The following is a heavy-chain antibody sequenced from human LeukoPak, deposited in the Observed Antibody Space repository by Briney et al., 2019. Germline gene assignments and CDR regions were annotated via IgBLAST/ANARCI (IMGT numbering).Heavy chain of an antibody. Sequence: GGSLRLSCAASGFTFSSHWMSWVRQTPGKGLERVAIIKQDGSEKYYVGSVNGRFTISRDNAKNSLYLQMDSLRAEDTGTYYCARDFGRPTTFDYWGQGTLVTVSS. CDR2: IKQDGSEK. V-gene: IGHV3-7*03. J-gene: IGHJ4*02. CDR3: ARDFGRPTTFDY. CDR1: GFTFSSHW. D-gene: IGHD3-3*01.